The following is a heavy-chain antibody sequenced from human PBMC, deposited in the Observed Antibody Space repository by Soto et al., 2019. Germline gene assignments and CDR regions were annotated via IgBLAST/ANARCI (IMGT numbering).Heavy chain of an antibody. CDR2: IYYSGST. CDR1: GGSINSGDYY. V-gene: IGHV4-30-4*01. D-gene: IGHD5-12*01. CDR3: ARLYTGYEAFDY. Sequence: KPSETLSLTCSVSGGSINSGDYYRSWIRQSPGKGLEWIGYIYYSGSTYYNPSLKSRSTISIDTSKNQFFLNVDSVTAADTAVYYCARLYTGYEAFDYWGQGTLVTVSS. J-gene: IGHJ4*02.